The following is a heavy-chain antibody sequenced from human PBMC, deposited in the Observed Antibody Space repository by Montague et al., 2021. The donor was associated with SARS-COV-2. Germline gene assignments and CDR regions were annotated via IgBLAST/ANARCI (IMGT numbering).Heavy chain of an antibody. V-gene: IGHV3-30*18. CDR1: GFTFSSYG. Sequence: SLRLSCAASGFTFSSYGMHWVRQAPGKGLEWVAVISYDGSNKYYADSVKGRFTISRDNSKNTLYLQMNSLRAEDTAVYYCAKDLTIFGVVIETNYYYYNGMDVWGQGTTVTVSS. CDR3: AKDLTIFGVVIETNYYYYNGMDV. J-gene: IGHJ6*02. D-gene: IGHD3-3*01. CDR2: ISYDGSNK.